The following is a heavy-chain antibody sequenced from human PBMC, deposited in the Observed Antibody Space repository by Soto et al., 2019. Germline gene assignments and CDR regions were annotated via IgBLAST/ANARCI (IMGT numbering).Heavy chain of an antibody. CDR2: INHSGST. J-gene: IGHJ5*02. V-gene: IGHV4-34*01. CDR3: ARVVVVAATEMGWFDP. D-gene: IGHD2-15*01. CDR1: GGSFSGYY. Sequence: QVQLQQWGAGLLKPSETLSLTCAVYGGSFSGYYWSWIRQPPGKGLEWIGEINHSGSTNYNPSLKSRVTISVDTSKNQFSLKLSSVPAADTAVYYCARVVVVAATEMGWFDPWGQGTLVTVSS.